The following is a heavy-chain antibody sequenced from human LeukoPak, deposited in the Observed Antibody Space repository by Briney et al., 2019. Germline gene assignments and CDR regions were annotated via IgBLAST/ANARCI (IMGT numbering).Heavy chain of an antibody. CDR2: IYPGDSDT. V-gene: IGHV5-51*01. D-gene: IGHD3-10*01. CDR1: GYSFTSYW. CDR3: ARNSGSYYSPNWFDP. Sequence: GESLKISCKAGGYSFTSYWIGWVRQMPGKGLEWMGIIYPGDSDTRYSPSFQGQVTISADKSISTAYLQWSSLKASDTAMYYCARNSGSYYSPNWFDPWGQGTLVTVSS. J-gene: IGHJ5*02.